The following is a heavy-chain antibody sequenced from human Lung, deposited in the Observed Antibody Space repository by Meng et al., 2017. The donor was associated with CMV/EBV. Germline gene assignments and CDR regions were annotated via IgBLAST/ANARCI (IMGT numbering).Heavy chain of an antibody. CDR3: ASPAQGSGSYRPHLVSYYYYGMDV. J-gene: IGHJ6*02. Sequence: XVXVSXXASGYTFTGYYMHWVRQAPGQGLEWMGWINPNRGGTHYAHNFQGRVTITRDTSISTAYMELSRLSSDDTAVYYCASPAQGSGSYRPHLVSYYYYGMDVWGQGXTVTVSS. CDR1: GYTFTGYY. D-gene: IGHD3-10*01. CDR2: INPNRGGT. V-gene: IGHV1-2*02.